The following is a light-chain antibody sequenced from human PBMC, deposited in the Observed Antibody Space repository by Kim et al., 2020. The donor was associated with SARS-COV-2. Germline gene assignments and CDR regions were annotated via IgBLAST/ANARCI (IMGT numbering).Light chain of an antibody. CDR3: KQYDNPPLT. CDR2: DAS. V-gene: IGKV1-33*01. J-gene: IGKJ4*01. Sequence: DIQMTQSPSSLSASVGDRVTITCQASQDISNYLNWYQQKPGKAPKLLIYDASNLETGVPSRFSGSGSGTDFTFTISSLQPEDIATYYCKQYDNPPLTCGGGTKVEI. CDR1: QDISNY.